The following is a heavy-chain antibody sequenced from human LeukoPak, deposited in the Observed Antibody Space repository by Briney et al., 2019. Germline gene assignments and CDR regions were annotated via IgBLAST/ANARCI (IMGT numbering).Heavy chain of an antibody. Sequence: PSETLSLTCGVSGGSITNTNYWTWFRQPPGKGLEWIGEVHLDGRTNYNPSLKSRLVMSADLPENHISLKLTSVTAADTAVYYCAREGGFYRPLDYSGQGTLVTVSS. CDR2: VHLDGRT. CDR1: GGSITNTNY. J-gene: IGHJ4*02. V-gene: IGHV4-4*02. CDR3: AREGGFYRPLDY. D-gene: IGHD6-25*01.